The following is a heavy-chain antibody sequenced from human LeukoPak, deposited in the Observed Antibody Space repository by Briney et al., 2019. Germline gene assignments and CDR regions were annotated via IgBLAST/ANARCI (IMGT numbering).Heavy chain of an antibody. Sequence: ASVKVSCKASGYTFTSYDINWVRQATGQGLEWMGWMNPNSGNTGYAQKFQGRVTMTRNTSISTAYMELNSLKTEDTAVYYCSRENNGMPDDYWGQGTLVTVSS. CDR3: SRENNGMPDDY. CDR2: MNPNSGNT. J-gene: IGHJ4*02. D-gene: IGHD1-26*01. CDR1: GYTFTSYD. V-gene: IGHV1-8*01.